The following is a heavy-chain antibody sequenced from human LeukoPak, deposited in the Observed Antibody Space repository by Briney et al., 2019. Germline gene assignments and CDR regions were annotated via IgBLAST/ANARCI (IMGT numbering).Heavy chain of an antibody. V-gene: IGHV1-2*02. D-gene: IGHD5-12*01. CDR3: ARAAGYVTLDY. Sequence: ASVKVSCEASGYTFTGYYMHWVRQAPGQGLEWMGWINPNSGDTNSAQKFQGRVTMTRDTSISTVYMELSSLRSDDTAVYYCARAAGYVTLDYWGQGTLVTVSS. J-gene: IGHJ4*02. CDR1: GYTFTGYY. CDR2: INPNSGDT.